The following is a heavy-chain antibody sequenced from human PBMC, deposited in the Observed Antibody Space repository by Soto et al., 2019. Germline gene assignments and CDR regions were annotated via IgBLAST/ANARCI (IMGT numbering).Heavy chain of an antibody. Sequence: GPGPTPPSETLSLTCTVSGGSISSYYWSWIRQPPGKGLEWIGYIYYSGSTNYNPSLKSRVTISVDTSKNQFSLKLSSVTAADTAVYYCARSRDSSGYWNDAFDIWGQGTMVTV. CDR3: ARSRDSSGYWNDAFDI. D-gene: IGHD3-22*01. CDR2: IYYSGST. V-gene: IGHV4-59*01. CDR1: GGSISSYY. J-gene: IGHJ3*02.